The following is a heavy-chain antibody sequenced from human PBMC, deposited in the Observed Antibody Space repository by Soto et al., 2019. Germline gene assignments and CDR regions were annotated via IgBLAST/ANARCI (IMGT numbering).Heavy chain of an antibody. CDR3: ARASAMVRGVITYYYYGMDV. Sequence: ASVKVSCKASGYTFTSYYMHWVRQAPGQGLEWMGIINPSGGSTSYAQKFQGRVTMTRDTSTSTVYMELSSLRSEDTAVYYCARASAMVRGVITYYYYGMDVWGQGTTVTVSS. CDR1: GYTFTSYY. V-gene: IGHV1-46*01. CDR2: INPSGGST. D-gene: IGHD3-10*01. J-gene: IGHJ6*02.